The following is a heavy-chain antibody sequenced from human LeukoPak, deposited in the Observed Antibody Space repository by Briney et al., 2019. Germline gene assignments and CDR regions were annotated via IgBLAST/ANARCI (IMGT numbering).Heavy chain of an antibody. CDR2: IYSGGST. Sequence: PGGSLRLSCAASGFTVSSNYMSWVRQAPGKGLEWVSVIYSGGSTYYADSVKGRFTTSRDNSKNTLYLQMNSLRAEDTAVYYCTRDRGFYDYVWGSYRPDAFDIWGQGTMVTVSS. CDR3: TRDRGFYDYVWGSYRPDAFDI. J-gene: IGHJ3*02. V-gene: IGHV3-66*01. CDR1: GFTVSSNY. D-gene: IGHD3-16*02.